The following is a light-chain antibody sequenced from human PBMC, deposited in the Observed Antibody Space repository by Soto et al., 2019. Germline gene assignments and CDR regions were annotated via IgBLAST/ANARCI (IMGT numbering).Light chain of an antibody. J-gene: IGLJ3*02. CDR1: RSNIGSNT. Sequence: QLVLTQPPSASGTPGQRVTIFCSGSRSNIGSNTVNWYQQLPGTAPKLLIYSNDHRPSGVPDRFSGSKSGTSASLAISGLQSEDEADYSCAAWDDSLNGPVFGGGTKLTVL. CDR2: SND. V-gene: IGLV1-44*01. CDR3: AAWDDSLNGPV.